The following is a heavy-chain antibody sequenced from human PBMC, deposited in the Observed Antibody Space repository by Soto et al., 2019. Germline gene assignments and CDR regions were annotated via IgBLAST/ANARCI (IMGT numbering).Heavy chain of an antibody. CDR2: ISADSGYT. J-gene: IGHJ6*02. CDR3: ARDRPPGSLYGMDA. CDR1: GYIFTTYG. Sequence: QIQLVQSGGEVEIPGASVTVSCEASGYIFTTYGLSWVRQTPAHGLEWMGWISADSGYTQYALFLQGRDTMTRDTSTNTGYMQLRDLTSYDTGIYYCARDRPPGSLYGMDAWGQGTAVTVSS. D-gene: IGHD6-6*01. V-gene: IGHV1-18*01.